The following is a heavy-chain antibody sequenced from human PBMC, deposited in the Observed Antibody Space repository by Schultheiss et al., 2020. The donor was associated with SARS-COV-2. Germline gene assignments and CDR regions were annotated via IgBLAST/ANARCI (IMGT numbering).Heavy chain of an antibody. CDR3: ARGYSYAWYFDY. CDR2: INPSGGST. D-gene: IGHD5-18*01. CDR1: GYTFTSYY. Sequence: GESLKISCKASGYTFTSYYMHWVRQAPGQGLEWMGIINPSGGSTSYAQKFQGRVTMTTDTSTSTAYMELRSLRSDDTAVYYCARGYSYAWYFDYWGQGTLVTVSS. J-gene: IGHJ4*02. V-gene: IGHV1-46*01.